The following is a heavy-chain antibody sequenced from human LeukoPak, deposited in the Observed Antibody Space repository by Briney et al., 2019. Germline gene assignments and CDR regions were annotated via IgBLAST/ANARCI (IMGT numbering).Heavy chain of an antibody. CDR1: GGSISGYY. CDR2: LYYMRGA. V-gene: IGHV4-59*01. J-gene: IGHJ5*02. CDR3: ARDTSEGSGWYTSNWFDP. Sequence: SETLSLTCTVSGGSISGYYWNWSRQPPGKGVEWIGNLYYMRGAWYKSSLKSRVTTSVDTSRNEFSLKLSSVTAADTAVYYCARDTSEGSGWYTSNWFDPWGQGTLVTVSS. D-gene: IGHD6-19*01.